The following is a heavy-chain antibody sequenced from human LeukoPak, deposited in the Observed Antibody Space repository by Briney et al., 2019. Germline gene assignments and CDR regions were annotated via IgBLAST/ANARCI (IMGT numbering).Heavy chain of an antibody. V-gene: IGHV3-21*01. CDR1: GFTFSSYS. CDR2: ISSSSSYI. J-gene: IGHJ4*02. Sequence: GGSLRLSCAASGFTFSSYSMNWVRQAPGKGLEWVSSISSSSSYIYYADSVKGRFTISRDNAKNSLYLRMNSLRAEDTAVYYCARDPRWELNPNLDYWGQGTLVTVSS. D-gene: IGHD1-26*01. CDR3: ARDPRWELNPNLDY.